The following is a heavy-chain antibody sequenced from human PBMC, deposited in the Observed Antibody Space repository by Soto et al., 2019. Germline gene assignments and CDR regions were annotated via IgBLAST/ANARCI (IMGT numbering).Heavy chain of an antibody. D-gene: IGHD3-10*01. Sequence: QVQLVQSGAEVKKPGASVKVSCKASGYTFTSHGISWVRQAPGQGLEWMGWISAYNGDTNYAQKLQGRVTVTTDTSTSTAYMELRSLRSEDTAVSYFARMVRGSNIDYYHYMDVWGKGTTVTVSS. CDR2: ISAYNGDT. CDR3: ARMVRGSNIDYYHYMDV. CDR1: GYTFTSHG. V-gene: IGHV1-18*01. J-gene: IGHJ6*03.